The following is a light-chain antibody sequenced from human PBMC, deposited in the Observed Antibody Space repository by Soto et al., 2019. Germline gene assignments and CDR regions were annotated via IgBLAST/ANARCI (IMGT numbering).Light chain of an antibody. CDR1: QSVNIN. CDR3: QQYNDWPPRT. Sequence: EIVMTQSPATLSVSPGERATLTCRASQSVNINLAWYQQKPGQAPRHLIYGTSTRANGVPARFSGSGSGTEFTLTISNLQSEDFAVYYCQQYNDWPPRTFGGGTKVDIK. CDR2: GTS. V-gene: IGKV3-15*01. J-gene: IGKJ4*01.